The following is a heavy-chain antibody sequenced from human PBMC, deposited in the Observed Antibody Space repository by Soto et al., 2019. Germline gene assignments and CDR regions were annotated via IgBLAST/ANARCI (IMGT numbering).Heavy chain of an antibody. Sequence: GGSLRLSCAASGLTFSSFAMGWVRQAPGKGLEWVSGISGSGGSTYHADSVKGRFIISRDNSKNVLYLQMNSVRAEDTAVYYCAKGHSSSPSPQYYYYGMDVWGQGTTVTVSS. D-gene: IGHD6-13*01. CDR3: AKGHSSSPSPQYYYYGMDV. V-gene: IGHV3-23*01. J-gene: IGHJ6*02. CDR1: GLTFSSFA. CDR2: ISGSGGST.